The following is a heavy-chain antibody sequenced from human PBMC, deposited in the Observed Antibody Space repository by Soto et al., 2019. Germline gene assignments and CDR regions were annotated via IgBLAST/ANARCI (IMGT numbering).Heavy chain of an antibody. Sequence: SETLSLTCTVSGASIGRGDHYWSWIRQHPGKGLERIGYIYYSGGTYYNPSLKSRVTISVDTSKNQFSLELSSVTVADTAVYYCASIYDSSGYYYGNNWFDPWGQGTRVTVS. CDR1: GASIGRGDHY. CDR2: IYYSGGT. J-gene: IGHJ5*02. CDR3: ASIYDSSGYYYGNNWFDP. D-gene: IGHD3-22*01. V-gene: IGHV4-31*02.